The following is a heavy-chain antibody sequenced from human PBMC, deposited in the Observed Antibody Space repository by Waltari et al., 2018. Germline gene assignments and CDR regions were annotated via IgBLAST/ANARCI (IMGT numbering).Heavy chain of an antibody. D-gene: IGHD6-13*01. CDR3: ARARIPAAVLDY. CDR2: IYHSGST. CDR1: GYSISSGYY. Sequence: QVQLQESGPGLVKPSETLSLTCTVSGYSISSGYYWGWIRQPPGKGLEWIGSIYHSGSTYYNPSLKSRVTISVDTSKNQFSLKLSSVTAADTAVYYCARARIPAAVLDYWGQGTLVTVSS. V-gene: IGHV4-38-2*02. J-gene: IGHJ4*02.